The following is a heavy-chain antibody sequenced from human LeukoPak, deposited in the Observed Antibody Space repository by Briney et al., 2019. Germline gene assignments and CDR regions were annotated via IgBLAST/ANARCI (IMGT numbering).Heavy chain of an antibody. CDR1: GFTFSSYA. V-gene: IGHV3-23*01. CDR2: ISGSGGST. J-gene: IGHJ6*02. Sequence: GGSLRLSCAASGFTFSSYAMSWVRQAPGKGLEWVSAISGSGGSTYYADSVKGRFTISRDNSKNTLYLQMNSLRAEDTAVYYCAKCENTQLVLNDFWSGYYQGRYYGMDVWGQGTTVTVSS. D-gene: IGHD3-3*01. CDR3: AKCENTQLVLNDFWSGYYQGRYYGMDV.